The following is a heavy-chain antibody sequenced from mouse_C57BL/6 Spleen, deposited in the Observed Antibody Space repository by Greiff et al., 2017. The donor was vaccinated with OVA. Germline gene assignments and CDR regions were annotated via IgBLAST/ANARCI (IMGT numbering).Heavy chain of an antibody. Sequence: QVQLQQPGAELVRPGSSVKLSCKASGYTFTSYWMDWVKQRPGQGLEWIGNIYPSDSETHYNQKFKDKATLTVDKSSSTAYMQLSSLTSEDSAVYYCARSYDGYFFDYWGQGTTLTVSS. CDR3: ARSYDGYFFDY. CDR1: GYTFTSYW. D-gene: IGHD2-3*01. CDR2: IYPSDSET. V-gene: IGHV1-61*01. J-gene: IGHJ2*01.